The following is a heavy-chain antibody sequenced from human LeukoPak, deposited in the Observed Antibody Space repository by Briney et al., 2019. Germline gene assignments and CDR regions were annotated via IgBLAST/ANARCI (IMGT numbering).Heavy chain of an antibody. Sequence: PGGSLRLSCAASGFTFSRYSMHWVRQAPGKGLEWVSSISSSSSYIYDADSVRARFTISRDNAKNSLYLQMNSLSAEDTAVYYCARVESGHYYESSGYYFDAFDIWGQGTMVTVSS. CDR1: GFTFSRYS. J-gene: IGHJ3*02. V-gene: IGHV3-21*01. CDR3: ARVESGHYYESSGYYFDAFDI. D-gene: IGHD3-22*01. CDR2: ISSSSSYI.